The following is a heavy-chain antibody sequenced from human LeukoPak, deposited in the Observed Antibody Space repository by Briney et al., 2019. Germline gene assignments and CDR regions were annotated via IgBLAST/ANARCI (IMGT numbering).Heavy chain of an antibody. CDR2: ISYDGSNK. D-gene: IGHD6-13*01. CDR3: ASRSINWYKGNNWFDP. CDR1: GFTFSSYA. V-gene: IGHV3-30-3*01. Sequence: GGSLRLSCAASGFTFSSYAMHWVRQAPGKGLEWVAVISYDGSNKYYADSVKGRFTVSRDNAKNSLYLQMNSLRVEDTALYYCASRSINWYKGNNWFDPWGQGTLVTVSS. J-gene: IGHJ5*02.